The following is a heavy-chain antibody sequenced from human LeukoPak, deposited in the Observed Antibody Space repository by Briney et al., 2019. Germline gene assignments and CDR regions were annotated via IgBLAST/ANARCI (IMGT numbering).Heavy chain of an antibody. J-gene: IGHJ3*02. CDR2: IFLSGST. Sequence: SETLSLTCSVSGASFNSYYWTWIRQPPGKGLEWIGYIFLSGSTHYSPSLKSRVTISIDRSQNQFSLDLRSVTAADTAVYYCARLRVVGATGAFDIWGQGTMVTVSS. D-gene: IGHD1-26*01. CDR1: GASFNSYY. V-gene: IGHV4-59*12. CDR3: ARLRVVGATGAFDI.